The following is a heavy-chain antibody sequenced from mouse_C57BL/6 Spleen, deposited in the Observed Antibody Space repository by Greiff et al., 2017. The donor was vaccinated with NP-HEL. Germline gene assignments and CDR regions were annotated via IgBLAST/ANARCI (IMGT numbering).Heavy chain of an antibody. J-gene: IGHJ2*01. D-gene: IGHD1-1*01. Sequence: DVMLVESGEGLVKPGGSLKLSCAASGFTFSSYAMSWVRQTPEKRLEWVAYISSGGDYIYYADTVKGRFTISRDNARNTLYLQMSSLKSEDTAMYYCTRGIDYYGSRGYFDYWGQGTTLTVSS. CDR1: GFTFSSYA. CDR2: ISSGGDYI. CDR3: TRGIDYYGSRGYFDY. V-gene: IGHV5-9-1*02.